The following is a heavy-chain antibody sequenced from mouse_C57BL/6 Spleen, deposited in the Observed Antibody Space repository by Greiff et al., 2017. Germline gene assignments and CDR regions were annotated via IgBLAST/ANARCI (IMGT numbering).Heavy chain of an antibody. CDR1: GFTFSSYA. D-gene: IGHD4-1*01. Sequence: EVKVVESGGGLVKPGGSLKLSCAASGFTFSSYAMSWVRQTPEKRLEWVATISDGGSYTYYPDNVKGRFTISRDNAKNNLYLQMSHLKSEDTAMYYCARDGTGTGGYFDVWGTGTTVTVSS. V-gene: IGHV5-4*01. CDR2: ISDGGSYT. J-gene: IGHJ1*03. CDR3: ARDGTGTGGYFDV.